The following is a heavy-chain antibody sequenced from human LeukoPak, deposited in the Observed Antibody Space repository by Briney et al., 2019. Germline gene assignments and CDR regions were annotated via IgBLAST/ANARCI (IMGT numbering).Heavy chain of an antibody. V-gene: IGHV3-21*01. CDR1: GFSFSGYA. CDR2: ISSTSTYR. J-gene: IGHJ3*02. CDR3: ARELGIRAFDI. Sequence: PGGSLRLSCSASGFSFSGYAMHWVRQAPGKGLEWVSSISSTSTYRFYADSLKGRFTISRDNAKDALYLQMNSLRADDTAVYYCARELGIRAFDIWGQGTMVTVSS. D-gene: IGHD7-27*01.